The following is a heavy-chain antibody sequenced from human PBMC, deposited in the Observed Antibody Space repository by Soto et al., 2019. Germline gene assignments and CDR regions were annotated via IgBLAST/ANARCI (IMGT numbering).Heavy chain of an antibody. D-gene: IGHD4-17*01. J-gene: IGHJ4*02. CDR1: GFSFTYAW. CDR2: IKSTTDAGAT. CDR3: TTDLTTVTISYFDY. Sequence: EVQLVESGGGLVKPGGSLRLSCATSGFSFTYAWMSWVRQAPGKGLEWVGRIKSTTDAGATDYAAPVKGRFTISRHDSENTVYLQMNSLKTEDTAVYYCTTDLTTVTISYFDYWGQGTLVTVSS. V-gene: IGHV3-15*01.